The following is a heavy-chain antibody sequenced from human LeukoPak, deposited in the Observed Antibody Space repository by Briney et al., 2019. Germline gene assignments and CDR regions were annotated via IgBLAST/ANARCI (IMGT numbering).Heavy chain of an antibody. CDR3: ARGFPPYYYYYMDV. Sequence: SETLSLTCTVSGGSISSSSYYWGWIRQPPGKGLEWIGYIYYSGSTNYNPSLKSRVTISVDTSKNQFSLKLSSVTAADTAVYYCARGFPPYYYYYMDVWGKGTTVTISS. J-gene: IGHJ6*03. V-gene: IGHV4-61*05. CDR1: GGSISSSSYY. CDR2: IYYSGST.